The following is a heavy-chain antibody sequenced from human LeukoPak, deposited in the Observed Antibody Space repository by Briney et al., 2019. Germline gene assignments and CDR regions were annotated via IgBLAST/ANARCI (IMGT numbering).Heavy chain of an antibody. D-gene: IGHD6-19*01. CDR3: AKGIPRIAVAGLDFDY. J-gene: IGHJ4*02. Sequence: PGGSLRLSCAASGFTFSSYAMHWVRQAPGKGLEWVAVISYDGSNKYYADSVKGRFTISRDNSKNTLYLQMNSLRAEDTAVYYCAKGIPRIAVAGLDFDYWGQGTLVTVSS. CDR1: GFTFSSYA. V-gene: IGHV3-30*04. CDR2: ISYDGSNK.